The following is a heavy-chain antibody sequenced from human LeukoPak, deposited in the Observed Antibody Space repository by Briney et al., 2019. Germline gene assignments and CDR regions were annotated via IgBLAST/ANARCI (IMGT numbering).Heavy chain of an antibody. Sequence: PGGSLRLSCAASGFTFSSYAMHWVRQAPGKGLEWVAVISYDGCNKYYADSVKGRFTISRDNSKNTLYLQMNSLRGEDTAVYYCARDRGYPATFFDYWGQGTLVTVSS. V-gene: IGHV3-30*04. CDR1: GFTFSSYA. CDR2: ISYDGCNK. CDR3: ARDRGYPATFFDY. J-gene: IGHJ4*02. D-gene: IGHD5-12*01.